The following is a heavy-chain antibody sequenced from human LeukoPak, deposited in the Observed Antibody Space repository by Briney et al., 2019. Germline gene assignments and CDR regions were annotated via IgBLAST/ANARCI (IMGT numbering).Heavy chain of an antibody. CDR3: ARSFGELGPFDY. CDR2: ISSSGTTI. CDR1: GFTFSSYE. D-gene: IGHD3-10*01. J-gene: IGHJ4*02. V-gene: IGHV3-48*03. Sequence: GGSLRLSCAASGFTFSSYEMNWVRQAPGKGLEWVSYISSSGTTIYYADSVKGRFTISRDNAKNSLYLQMNSLRAEDTAVYYCARSFGELGPFDYWGQGTLVTVSS.